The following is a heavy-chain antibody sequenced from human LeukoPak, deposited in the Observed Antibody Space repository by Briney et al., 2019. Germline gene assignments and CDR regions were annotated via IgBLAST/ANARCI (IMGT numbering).Heavy chain of an antibody. D-gene: IGHD6-19*01. V-gene: IGHV3-66*02. CDR3: ARTPYSSGWYVY. Sequence: GGSLRLSCAASGFTVSSNYMSWVRQAPGKGLEWVSVIYSGGSTYYADSVKGRFTISRDNSKNTLYLQMNNLRAEDTAVYYCARTPYSSGWYVYWGQGTLVTVSS. J-gene: IGHJ4*02. CDR1: GFTVSSNY. CDR2: IYSGGST.